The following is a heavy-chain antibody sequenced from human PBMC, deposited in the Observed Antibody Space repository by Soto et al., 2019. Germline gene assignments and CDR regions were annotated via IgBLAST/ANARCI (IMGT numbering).Heavy chain of an antibody. J-gene: IGHJ4*02. CDR1: GDTFTGYY. CDR3: ARGKRRDGYNFDY. CDR2: INPNSGGT. D-gene: IGHD5-12*01. V-gene: IGHV1-2*04. Sequence: ASVKVSCKAPGDTFTGYYMHWVRHAPGQGLEWMGWINPNSGGTNYAQKCQGWVTMTRDTSISTAYMELSRLRSDDTAVYYCARGKRRDGYNFDYWGQGTLVTSPQ.